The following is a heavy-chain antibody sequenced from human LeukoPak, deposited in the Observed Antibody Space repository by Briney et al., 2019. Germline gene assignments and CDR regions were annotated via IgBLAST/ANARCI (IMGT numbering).Heavy chain of an antibody. Sequence: EASVKVSCKASGDTFSSYAISWVRQAPGQGLEWMGGIIPIFGTANYAQKFQGRVTITADESTSTAYMELSSLRSEDTAVYYCAISTKRGYSYGFDYWGQGTLVTVSS. V-gene: IGHV1-69*01. J-gene: IGHJ4*02. D-gene: IGHD5-18*01. CDR1: GDTFSSYA. CDR2: IIPIFGTA. CDR3: AISTKRGYSYGFDY.